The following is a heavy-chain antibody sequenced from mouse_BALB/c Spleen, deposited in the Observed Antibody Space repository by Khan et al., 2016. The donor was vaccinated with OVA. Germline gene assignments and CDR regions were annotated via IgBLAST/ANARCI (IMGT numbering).Heavy chain of an antibody. CDR3: TRDRIDY. V-gene: IGHV1-7*01. Sequence: QVQLQQFGAELAKPGASVKMSCKASGYTFTTYWMHWVKQRPGQGLEWIGYINPTSGYTDYNEKFKDRATLSADKSSSTAYMQLSSLTSEDSAVYYCTRDRIDYWGQGTTLTVSS. CDR1: GYTFTTYW. CDR2: INPTSGYT. J-gene: IGHJ2*01.